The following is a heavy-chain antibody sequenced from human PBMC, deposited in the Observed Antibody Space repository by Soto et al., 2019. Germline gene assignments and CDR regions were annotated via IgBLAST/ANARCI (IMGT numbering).Heavy chain of an antibody. Sequence: PSETLSLTCTVSGGSISSYYWSWIRQPPGKGLEWIGYIYYSGSTNYNPSLKSRVTISVDTSKNQFSLKLSSVTAADTAVYYCAREVVVAASNWFDPWGQGTLVTVSS. CDR2: IYYSGST. V-gene: IGHV4-59*01. CDR1: GGSISSYY. J-gene: IGHJ5*02. D-gene: IGHD2-15*01. CDR3: AREVVVAASNWFDP.